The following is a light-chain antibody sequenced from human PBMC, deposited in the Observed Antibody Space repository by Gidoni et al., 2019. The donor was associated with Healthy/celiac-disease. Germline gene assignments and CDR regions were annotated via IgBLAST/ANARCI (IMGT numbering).Light chain of an antibody. CDR3: QQYNSYST. CDR1: QSISSW. J-gene: IGKJ2*01. Sequence: DIQMTQSPSTLSASVGDRVTITCRASQSISSWLAWYQQKPGKAPKLLIYKASSLERGVPSRFSGSGSGTEFTLTLSILQPDDFATYYCQQYNSYSTFGQGTKLEIK. V-gene: IGKV1-5*03. CDR2: KAS.